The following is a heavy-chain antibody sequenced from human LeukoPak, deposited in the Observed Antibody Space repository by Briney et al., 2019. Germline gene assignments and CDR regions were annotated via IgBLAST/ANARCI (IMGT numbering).Heavy chain of an antibody. CDR1: GFTFSSYS. D-gene: IGHD4-17*01. CDR2: ISSSSSTI. Sequence: GGSLRLSCAASGFTFSSYSMNWVRQAPGKGLEWVSYISSSSSTIYYADSVKVRFTISRDNAKNSLYLQMNSLRAEDTAVYYCARLYGDYVMVFDYWGQGTLVTVSS. CDR3: ARLYGDYVMVFDY. J-gene: IGHJ4*02. V-gene: IGHV3-48*01.